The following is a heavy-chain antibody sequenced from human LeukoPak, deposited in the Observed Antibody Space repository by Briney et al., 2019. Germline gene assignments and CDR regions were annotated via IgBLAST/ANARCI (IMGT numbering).Heavy chain of an antibody. CDR1: GGSISSGDYY. J-gene: IGHJ5*02. D-gene: IGHD1-26*01. CDR3: ARAGIPSGSYRGRWFDP. V-gene: IGHV4-30-4*01. Sequence: SQTLSLTCTVSGGSISSGDYYWSWLRQPPGKGLEWIGYIYYSGSTYYNPSLKSRVTISVDTSKNQFSLRLSSVTAADTAVYYCARAGIPSGSYRGRWFDPWGQGTLVTVSS. CDR2: IYYSGST.